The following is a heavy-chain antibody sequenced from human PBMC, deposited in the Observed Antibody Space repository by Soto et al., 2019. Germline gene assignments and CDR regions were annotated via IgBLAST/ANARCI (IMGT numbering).Heavy chain of an antibody. J-gene: IGHJ3*02. CDR3: SRATTFGGIIVRRLGEAFDI. Sequence: EVQLVESGGGLVQPGRSLRLSCAASGFAFDDYAMHWVRQTPGKGLEWVSGISWNSDSRGYAGSVKGRFTISRDNAKNSLYLQMDSLRAEDTALYYCSRATTFGGIIVRRLGEAFDIWGQGTVVTVSS. CDR1: GFAFDDYA. D-gene: IGHD3-16*02. V-gene: IGHV3-9*01. CDR2: ISWNSDSR.